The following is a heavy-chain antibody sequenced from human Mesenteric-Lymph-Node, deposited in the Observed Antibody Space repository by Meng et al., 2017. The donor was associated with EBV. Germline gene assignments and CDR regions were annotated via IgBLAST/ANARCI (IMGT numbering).Heavy chain of an antibody. J-gene: IGHJ4*02. CDR1: RFTFDDYT. Sequence: LPVEDGGVVVQPGGSLRLSCAASRFTFDDYTMHWVRQPPGKGLELVSLISWDGGSTYYADSVKGRFTISRDNSKNSLYLQMSSLRSEDTALYYCAKDIGQQGDYWGQGTLVTVSS. CDR3: AKDIGQQGDY. CDR2: ISWDGGST. D-gene: IGHD6-13*01. V-gene: IGHV3-43*01.